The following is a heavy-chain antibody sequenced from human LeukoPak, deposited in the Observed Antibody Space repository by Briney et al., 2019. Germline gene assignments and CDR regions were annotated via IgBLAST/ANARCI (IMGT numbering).Heavy chain of an antibody. D-gene: IGHD6-13*01. CDR1: EYTLTELS. Sequence: EASVKVSCKVSEYTLTELSMHWVRQAPGKGLEWMGGFDPEDGETIYAQKFQGRVTMTEDTSADTAYMELSSLRSEDTAVYYCATASSSWYVYWGQGTLVTVSS. CDR2: FDPEDGET. J-gene: IGHJ4*02. V-gene: IGHV1-24*01. CDR3: ATASSSWYVY.